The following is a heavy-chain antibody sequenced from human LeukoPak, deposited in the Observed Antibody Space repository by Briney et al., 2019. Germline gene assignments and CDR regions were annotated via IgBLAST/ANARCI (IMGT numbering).Heavy chain of an antibody. CDR3: ATDGAVAGTAYPEY. CDR1: GYTFTSYG. D-gene: IGHD6-19*01. V-gene: IGHV1-18*01. CDR2: ISAYNGNT. J-gene: IGHJ4*02. Sequence: ASVKVSCKASGYTFTSYGISWVRQAPGQGLEWMGWISAYNGNTNYAQKLQGRVTMTRDTSISTAYMELSSLTSDDTALYYCATDGAVAGTAYPEYWGQGTLVTVSS.